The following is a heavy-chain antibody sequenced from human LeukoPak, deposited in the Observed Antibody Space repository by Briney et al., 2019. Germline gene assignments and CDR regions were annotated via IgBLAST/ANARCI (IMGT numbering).Heavy chain of an antibody. J-gene: IGHJ4*02. D-gene: IGHD1-14*01. Sequence: GGSLRLSCAASGFTFSSYSVSWVRQAPGKGLEWVANIKQDGSEKYYVDSVKGRFTISRDNAKNSLYLQMNSLRAEDTAVYYCASLRVFEPIGYWGQGTLVTVSS. CDR3: ASLRVFEPIGY. CDR2: IKQDGSEK. CDR1: GFTFSSYS. V-gene: IGHV3-7*03.